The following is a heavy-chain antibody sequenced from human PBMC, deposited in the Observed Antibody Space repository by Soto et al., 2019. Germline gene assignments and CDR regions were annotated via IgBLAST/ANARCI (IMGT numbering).Heavy chain of an antibody. Sequence: QVQLVQSGAEVKKPGSSVKVSCTASGGTFSSYGITWVRHAPGQGLEWMGGIIPIFGTTNYAQKFQGRVTITADESMTTAYMELSSLRSEDTAVYYCARAQVPFLEAAKNWFDPWGQGTLVTVSS. D-gene: IGHD3-3*01. CDR3: ARAQVPFLEAAKNWFDP. CDR2: IIPIFGTT. CDR1: GGTFSSYG. J-gene: IGHJ5*02. V-gene: IGHV1-69*01.